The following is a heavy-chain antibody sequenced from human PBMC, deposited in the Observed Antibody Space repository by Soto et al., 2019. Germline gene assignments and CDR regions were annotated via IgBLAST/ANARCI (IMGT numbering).Heavy chain of an antibody. CDR1: GGSISSSSYF. D-gene: IGHD2-21*02. CDR2: IYYSGST. V-gene: IGHV4-39*01. CDR3: ARHPSDFWFDP. Sequence: QLQLQESGPGLVKPSETLSLTCSVSGGSISSSSYFWGWIRQPPGKGLEWIGSIYYSGSTYYNPALESRATVSVDTSKSQFSLKLSSVPAADTAVYYCARHPSDFWFDPWGQGTLVTVSS. J-gene: IGHJ5*02.